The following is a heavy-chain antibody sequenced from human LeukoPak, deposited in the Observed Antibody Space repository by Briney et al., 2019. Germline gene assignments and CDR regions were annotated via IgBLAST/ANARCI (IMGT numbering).Heavy chain of an antibody. D-gene: IGHD1-14*01. CDR3: AREETTRYNPKPPNGFDP. Sequence: PGGSLRLSCAASGFTFSSYAMHWVRQAPGKGLEWVAVISYDGSNKYYADSVKGRFTISRDNSKNTLYLQMNSLRAEDTAVYYWAREETTRYNPKPPNGFDPWGQGSLVTVSS. CDR2: ISYDGSNK. CDR1: GFTFSSYA. J-gene: IGHJ5*02. V-gene: IGHV3-30*01.